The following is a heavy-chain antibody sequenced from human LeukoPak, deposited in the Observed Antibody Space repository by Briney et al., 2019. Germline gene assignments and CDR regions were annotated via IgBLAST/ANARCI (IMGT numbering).Heavy chain of an antibody. CDR1: GFTFSSYS. V-gene: IGHV3-48*02. D-gene: IGHD3-10*01. Sequence: GGSLRLSCAASGFTFSSYSMNWVRQAPGKGLEWISYVSYSSSTIYYADSVKGRFTISRDNAKNSLYLQMNSLRDEDTALYYCARDAHIVRGVNPLDYWGQGTLVTVSS. J-gene: IGHJ4*02. CDR3: ARDAHIVRGVNPLDY. CDR2: VSYSSSTI.